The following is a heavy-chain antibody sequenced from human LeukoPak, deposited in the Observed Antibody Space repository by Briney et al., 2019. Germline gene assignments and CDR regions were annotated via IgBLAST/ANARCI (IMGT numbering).Heavy chain of an antibody. J-gene: IGHJ4*02. CDR1: GFTFGSYS. CDR3: ARDLKYYDSNGFDY. D-gene: IGHD3-22*01. CDR2: ISSSSSYI. Sequence: PGGSLRLSCATSGFTFGSYSMNWVRQAPGKGLEWVSCISSSSSYIYYTDSVKGRFTISRDNAKNSLTLQMNSLRAEDTAVYYCARDLKYYDSNGFDYWGQGTLVTVSS. V-gene: IGHV3-21*01.